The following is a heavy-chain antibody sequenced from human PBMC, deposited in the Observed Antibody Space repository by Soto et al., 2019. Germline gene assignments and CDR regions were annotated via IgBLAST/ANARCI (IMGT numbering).Heavy chain of an antibody. CDR3: ARDAPPPELRFWKWHNYDYNGMDV. CDR2: ISCYNGKT. CDR1: GYSFTAYG. Sequence: QVQVVQSGDEVKETGASVRVSCKTSGYSFTAYGISWVRQAPGQGLEWMGWISCYNGKTKYAQKVQGRVTMTTDTSTSTAYLEARSLRSDATAIYYCARDAPPPELRFWKWHNYDYNGMDVWGQETTVTVSS. V-gene: IGHV1-18*01. D-gene: IGHD3-3*01. J-gene: IGHJ6*02.